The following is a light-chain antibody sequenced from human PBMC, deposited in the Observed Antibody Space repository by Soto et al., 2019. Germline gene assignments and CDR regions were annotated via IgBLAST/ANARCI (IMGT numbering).Light chain of an antibody. CDR2: AAS. CDR1: QGISPY. CDR3: QQYNSAPRT. J-gene: IGKJ4*01. V-gene: IGKV1-27*01. Sequence: DVPMTQAPASLSASVGDRVTITCRASQGISPYLAWYQQKPGKVPKLLSYAASILQSGVPSRFSGSGSGTDFTLTISILQPEDDATYYCQQYNSAPRTFGGATKVEIK.